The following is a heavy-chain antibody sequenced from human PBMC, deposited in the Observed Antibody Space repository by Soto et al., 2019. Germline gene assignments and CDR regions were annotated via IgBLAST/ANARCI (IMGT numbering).Heavy chain of an antibody. CDR1: GFSLSNARMG. Sequence: QVTLKESGPVLVKPTETLTLSCTVSGFSLSNARMGVSWIRQPPGKALEWLAHIFSNDEKSYTTSLKSRLPISKHTSKSQVVLTMTNMDPVDTATYYCARHGRGVGARPLDYWGQGTLVTVSS. D-gene: IGHD1-26*01. V-gene: IGHV2-26*01. J-gene: IGHJ4*02. CDR3: ARHGRGVGARPLDY. CDR2: IFSNDEK.